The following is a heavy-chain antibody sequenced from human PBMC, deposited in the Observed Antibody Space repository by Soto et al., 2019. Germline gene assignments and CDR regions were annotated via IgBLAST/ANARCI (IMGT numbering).Heavy chain of an antibody. CDR1: GFTFSSYT. CDR3: ARDRSEYYDSSGYYYLDY. J-gene: IGHJ4*02. D-gene: IGHD3-22*01. V-gene: IGHV3-30-3*01. Sequence: EASLRLSYAASGFTFSSYTMHWVRQAPGKGLEWVAVISYDGSNKYYADSVKGRFTISRDNSKNTLYLQMNSLRAEDTAVYYCARDRSEYYDSSGYYYLDYWGQGT. CDR2: ISYDGSNK.